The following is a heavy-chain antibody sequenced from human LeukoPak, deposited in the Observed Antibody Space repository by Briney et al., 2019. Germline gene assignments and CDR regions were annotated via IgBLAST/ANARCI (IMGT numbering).Heavy chain of an antibody. CDR3: AKDTAYYYDSSGYFDY. CDR2: ISSSSRTI. Sequence: GGSLRLSCATSGFIFSSYSMNWVRQAPGKGLEWVSYISSSSRTIYYADSAKGRFTISRDNAKNSLYLQMNSLRAEDTALYYCAKDTAYYYDSSGYFDYWGQGTLVTVSS. D-gene: IGHD3-22*01. CDR1: GFIFSSYS. V-gene: IGHV3-48*01. J-gene: IGHJ4*02.